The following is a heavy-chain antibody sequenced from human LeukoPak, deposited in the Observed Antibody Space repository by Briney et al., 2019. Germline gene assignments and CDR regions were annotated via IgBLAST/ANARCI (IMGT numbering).Heavy chain of an antibody. Sequence: NPGGSLRLSCAASGFTFSSYGMNWVRQAPGKGLEWVSSICSSSSYIYCADSVKGRFTISRDNAKNSLYLQMNSLRAEDTAVYYCARPLLLWFGELLSKYYYGMDVWGQGTTVTVSS. J-gene: IGHJ6*02. CDR2: ICSSSSYI. D-gene: IGHD3-10*01. CDR3: ARPLLLWFGELLSKYYYGMDV. CDR1: GFTFSSYG. V-gene: IGHV3-21*01.